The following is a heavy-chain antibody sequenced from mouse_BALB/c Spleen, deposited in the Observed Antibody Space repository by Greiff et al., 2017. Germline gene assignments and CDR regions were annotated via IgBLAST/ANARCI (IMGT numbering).Heavy chain of an antibody. CDR3: ARHRGYDDYAMDY. J-gene: IGHJ4*01. Sequence: EVQLVESGGGLVQPGGSLKLSCAASGFTFSSYTMSWVRQTPEKRLEWVAYISNGGGSTYYPDTVKGRFTISRDNAKNTLYLQMSSLKSEDTAMYYCARHRGYDDYAMDYWGQGTSVTVSS. D-gene: IGHD2-14*01. V-gene: IGHV5-12-2*01. CDR1: GFTFSSYT. CDR2: ISNGGGST.